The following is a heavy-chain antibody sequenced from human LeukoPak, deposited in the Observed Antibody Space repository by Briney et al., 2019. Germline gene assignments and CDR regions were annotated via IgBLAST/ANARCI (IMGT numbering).Heavy chain of an antibody. D-gene: IGHD4-17*01. V-gene: IGHV3-48*01. J-gene: IGHJ4*02. CDR1: GFTFSSYS. CDR2: ISSSSSTI. CDR3: AREGPKYGDSMFDY. Sequence: PGGSLRFSCAASGFTFSSYSMSWVRQAPGKGLEWVSYISSSSSTIYYADSVKGRFTISRDNAKNSLYLQMNSLRAEDTAVYYCAREGPKYGDSMFDYWGQGTLVTVSS.